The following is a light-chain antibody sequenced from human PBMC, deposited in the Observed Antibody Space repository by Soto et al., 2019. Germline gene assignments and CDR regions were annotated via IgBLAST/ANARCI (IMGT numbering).Light chain of an antibody. CDR3: QQYGSSPRT. V-gene: IGKV3-20*01. CDR2: GAS. CDR1: QSVSNSY. Sequence: EIVLTQSPGTLSLSPGERVILSCRASQSVSNSYLAWYQQKPGQAPRLLIYGASSRATGIPDRFSGSGSGTDFTLTISRLEPEDFAVYYWQQYGSSPRTFGQGTKVESK. J-gene: IGKJ1*01.